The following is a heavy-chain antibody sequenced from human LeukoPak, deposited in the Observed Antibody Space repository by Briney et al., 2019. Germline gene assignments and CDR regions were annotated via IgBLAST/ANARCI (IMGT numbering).Heavy chain of an antibody. V-gene: IGHV1-24*01. CDR2: FDPEDGET. Sequence: ASVKVSCKVSGYTLTELSMHWVRQAPGKGLEWMGGFDPEDGETIYAQKFQGRVTMTEDTSTDTAYMELSSLRSEDTAVYYCATDPTGRITMVRGVNYWGQGTLVTVSS. J-gene: IGHJ4*02. D-gene: IGHD3-10*01. CDR1: GYTLTELS. CDR3: ATDPTGRITMVRGVNY.